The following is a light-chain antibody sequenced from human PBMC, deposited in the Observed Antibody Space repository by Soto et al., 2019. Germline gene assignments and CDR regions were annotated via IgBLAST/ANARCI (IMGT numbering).Light chain of an antibody. J-gene: IGKJ5*01. Sequence: EMVLTQSPATLSLSPGDTATLSCRASQSVSTWLTWYQQKPGQAPRLLIYDASNRATGIPARFSGSGSGTDFTLTISSLEPEDFAVYYCQQRSNWIIFGQGTRLEIE. CDR1: QSVSTW. CDR3: QQRSNWII. CDR2: DAS. V-gene: IGKV3-11*01.